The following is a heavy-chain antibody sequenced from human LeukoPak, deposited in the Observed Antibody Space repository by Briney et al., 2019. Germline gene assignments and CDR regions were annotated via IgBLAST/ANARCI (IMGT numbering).Heavy chain of an antibody. J-gene: IGHJ4*02. V-gene: IGHV1-2*02. CDR1: GYTFTGYY. D-gene: IGHD4-17*01. CDR3: ARDPDGDYILDY. CDR2: INPNSGGT. Sequence: HWASVKVSCKASGYTFTGYYIHWVRQAPGQGLEWMGWINPNSGGTIYAQEFQGRVTLTSDTSISTAYMELSRLKSDDTAVYYCARDPDGDYILDYWGQGTLVTVSS.